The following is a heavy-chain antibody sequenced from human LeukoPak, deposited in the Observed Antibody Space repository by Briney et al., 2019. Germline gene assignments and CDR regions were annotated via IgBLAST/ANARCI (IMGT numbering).Heavy chain of an antibody. CDR1: GFTFSSYS. Sequence: PGGSLRLSCAASGFTFSSYSMNWVRQAPGKGPEWVSPISSSSSYIYYADSVKGRFTISRDNAKNSLYLQMNSLRAEDTAVYYCARPGVYYDVSWGQGTLVTVSS. J-gene: IGHJ5*02. V-gene: IGHV3-21*01. D-gene: IGHD3-22*01. CDR3: ARPGVYYDVS. CDR2: ISSSSSYI.